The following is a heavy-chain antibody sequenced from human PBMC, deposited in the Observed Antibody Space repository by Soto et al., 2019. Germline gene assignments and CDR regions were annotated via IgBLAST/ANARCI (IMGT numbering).Heavy chain of an antibody. CDR3: VREVVVISPGPLDY. D-gene: IGHD3-22*01. V-gene: IGHV3-30*03. Sequence: GGSLRLSCAASGFTFSSYGMHWVRQAPGKGLEWVAVISYDGSNKYYADSVKGRFTISRDNSKNTLYLQMNSLRAEDTAVYYCVREVVVISPGPLDYWGQGTLVTVSS. J-gene: IGHJ4*02. CDR1: GFTFSSYG. CDR2: ISYDGSNK.